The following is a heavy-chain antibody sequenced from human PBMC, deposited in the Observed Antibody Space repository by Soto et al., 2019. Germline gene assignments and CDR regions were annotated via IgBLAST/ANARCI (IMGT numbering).Heavy chain of an antibody. V-gene: IGHV1-2*02. CDR1: GYTFTGYY. CDR2: INPNSGGT. Sequence: ASGKVSCKASGYTFTGYYMHWVRQAPGQGLEWMGWINPNSGGTNYAQKFQGGVTMTRDTSISTAYMELSRLRSDDTAVYYCARVSTQPNWFDPWGQGTLVTVSS. CDR3: ARVSTQPNWFDP. J-gene: IGHJ5*02. D-gene: IGHD2-15*01.